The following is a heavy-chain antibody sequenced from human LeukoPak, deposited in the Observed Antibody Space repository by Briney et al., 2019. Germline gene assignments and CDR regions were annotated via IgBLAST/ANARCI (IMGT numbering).Heavy chain of an antibody. CDR1: GGTFSSYA. CDR2: IIPIFGTA. Sequence: ASVKVSCKASGGTFSSYAISWVRQAPGQGLEWMGGIIPIFGTANYAQKLQGRVTMTTDTSTSTAYMELRSLRSDDTAVYYCARGGGEDTVFNDYWGQGTLVTVSS. V-gene: IGHV1-69*05. D-gene: IGHD5-18*01. CDR3: ARGGGEDTVFNDY. J-gene: IGHJ4*02.